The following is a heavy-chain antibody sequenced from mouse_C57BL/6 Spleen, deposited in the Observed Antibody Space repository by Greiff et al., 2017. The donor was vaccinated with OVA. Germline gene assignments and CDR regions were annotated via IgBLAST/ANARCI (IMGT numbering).Heavy chain of an antibody. CDR2: ISYDGST. J-gene: IGHJ3*01. V-gene: IGHV3-6*01. CDR1: GYSFTSGYY. D-gene: IGHD1-1*01. CDR3: ARDYYGSSYFWFAY. Sequence: EVQLQQSGPGLVKPSQSLSLTCSVTGYSFTSGYYWNWIRQFPGNKLEWMGYISYDGSTNYNPSLKNRISITRDTSKNQCFLKLNSVTTEDTATYYCARDYYGSSYFWFAYWGQGTLVTVSA.